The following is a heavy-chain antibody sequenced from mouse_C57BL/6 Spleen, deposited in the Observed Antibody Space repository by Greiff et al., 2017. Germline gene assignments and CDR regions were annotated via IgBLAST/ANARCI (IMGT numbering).Heavy chain of an antibody. Sequence: QVQLQQPGAELVKPGASVKVSCKASGYTFTSYWMHWVKQRPGQGLEWIGSIHPSGSDTNYTQKFKGKATLTVDKSSSTAYMQLSSLTSEDSAVYYCAIGYDGSMDYWGQGTSGTVSS. CDR2: IHPSGSDT. V-gene: IGHV1-74*01. D-gene: IGHD2-14*01. CDR1: GYTFTSYW. CDR3: AIGYDGSMDY. J-gene: IGHJ4*01.